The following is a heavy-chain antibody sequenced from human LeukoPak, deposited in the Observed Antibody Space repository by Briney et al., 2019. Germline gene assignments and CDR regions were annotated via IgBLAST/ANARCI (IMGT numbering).Heavy chain of an antibody. J-gene: IGHJ4*02. CDR1: GYTFTSYD. CDR3: ARGKISGWYPTEDFDY. V-gene: IGHV1-8*03. Sequence: ASVKVSCKASGYTFTSYDINWVRQATGQGLEWMGWMNPNSGNTGYAQEFQGRVTITRNTSISTAYMELSSLRSEDTAVYYCARGKISGWYPTEDFDYWGQGTLVTVSS. CDR2: MNPNSGNT. D-gene: IGHD6-19*01.